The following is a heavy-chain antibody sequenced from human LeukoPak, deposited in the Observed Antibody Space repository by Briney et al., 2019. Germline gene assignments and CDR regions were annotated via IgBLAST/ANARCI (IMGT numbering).Heavy chain of an antibody. CDR1: GYTFTGYY. CDR2: INPNSGGT. CDR3: AKDPRLYYAGDSYSYPAQ. V-gene: IGHV1-2*02. D-gene: IGHD3-16*01. Sequence: ASVKVSCKASGYTFTGYYMHWVRQAPGQGLEWMGWINPNSGGTNYAQKFQGRVIMTRDPSTRTAYMELTSLTSDDTAVFYCAKDPRLYYAGDSYSYPAQWGQGTLVTVS. J-gene: IGHJ4*02.